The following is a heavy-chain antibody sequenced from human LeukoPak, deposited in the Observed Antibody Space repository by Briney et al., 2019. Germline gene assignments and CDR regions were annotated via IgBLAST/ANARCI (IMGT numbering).Heavy chain of an antibody. Sequence: SETLSLTCTVSGYSISSGYYWGWIRQPPGKGLEWIGSIYHSGSTYYNPSLKSRVTISVDTSKNQFSLKLSSVTAADTAVYYCARAVGEAMPQYFDYWGQGTLVTVSS. CDR3: ARAVGEAMPQYFDY. V-gene: IGHV4-38-2*02. CDR1: GYSISSGYY. D-gene: IGHD2-2*01. CDR2: IYHSGST. J-gene: IGHJ4*02.